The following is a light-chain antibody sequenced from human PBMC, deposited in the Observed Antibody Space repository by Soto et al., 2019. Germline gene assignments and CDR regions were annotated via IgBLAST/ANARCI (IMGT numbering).Light chain of an antibody. J-gene: IGLJ1*01. CDR3: SSFTSSTSYV. CDR1: SSDVGSYNS. Sequence: QSVLTQPGAGSGSPGQSMAISYTRTSSDVGSYNSVSWYQQYPGKAPKLMIHDVNNRPSGISDRFSGSKSGNTASLTISGLQAEDEADYYCSSFTSSTSYVFGTGSKFTVL. CDR2: DVN. V-gene: IGLV2-14*03.